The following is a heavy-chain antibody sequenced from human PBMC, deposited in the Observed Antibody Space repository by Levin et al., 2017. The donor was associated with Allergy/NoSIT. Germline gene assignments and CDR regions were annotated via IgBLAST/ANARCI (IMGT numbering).Heavy chain of an antibody. D-gene: IGHD2-2*01. CDR2: IYWDDDK. CDR1: GFSRSRSGVG. CDR3: AAGYCSSTNCYGGPYFDY. Sequence: SGPTLVKPTQTLTLTCSFSGFSRSRSGVGVSWIRQPPGKAPECLALIYWDDDKRYSPSLKSRLTITKDTTINQVVLTMTNMEPGDTANYYCAAGYCSSTNCYGGPYFDYWGQGTLVTVSS. J-gene: IGHJ4*02. V-gene: IGHV2-5*02.